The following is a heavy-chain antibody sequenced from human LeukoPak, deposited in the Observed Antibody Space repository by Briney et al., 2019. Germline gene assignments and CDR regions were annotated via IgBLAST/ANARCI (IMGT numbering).Heavy chain of an antibody. CDR1: GGSFSGYY. D-gene: IGHD3-22*01. CDR3: ARGLYDSGDYYYGIRTYYFDN. J-gene: IGHJ4*02. CDR2: INHSGST. V-gene: IGHV4-34*01. Sequence: SETLSLTRAVYGGSFSGYYWSWIRQPPGKGLEWIGEINHSGSTNYNPSLKSRVTISVDTSKNQFSLNLSSVTAADTARYYCARGLYDSGDYYYGIRTYYFDNWGQGTLVTVSS.